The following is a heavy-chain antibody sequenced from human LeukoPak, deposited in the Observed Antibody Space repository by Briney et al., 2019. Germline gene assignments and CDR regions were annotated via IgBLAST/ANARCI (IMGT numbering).Heavy chain of an antibody. CDR1: GFPFSSHA. Sequence: GGSLRLSCAASGFPFSSHAMSWVRQPPGKGLEWVSAISNGKTYYADSVRGRFTISRDDSKNTVSLQMNSLRDEDTALYYCVREAGYCASVCLKSNWFDPWGQGTLATVSS. D-gene: IGHD2-21*02. J-gene: IGHJ5*02. CDR3: VREAGYCASVCLKSNWFDP. V-gene: IGHV3-23*01. CDR2: ISNGKT.